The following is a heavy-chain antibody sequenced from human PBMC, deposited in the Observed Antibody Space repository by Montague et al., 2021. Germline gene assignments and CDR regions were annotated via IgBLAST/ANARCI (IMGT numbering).Heavy chain of an antibody. D-gene: IGHD2-15*01. CDR2: FYYNGST. J-gene: IGHJ5*02. CDR3: ARSLYCKGGSCYSGFDP. CDR1: GGSISTTSYY. Sequence: SETLSLTCTVSGGSISTTSYYWGWIRQTPGKGLEFIGVFYYNGSTYHNPSLKSRVTVSIDTSKNQFSLKLSSVTAADTAVYYCARSLYCKGGSCYSGFDPWGQGTLVTVSS. V-gene: IGHV4-39*01.